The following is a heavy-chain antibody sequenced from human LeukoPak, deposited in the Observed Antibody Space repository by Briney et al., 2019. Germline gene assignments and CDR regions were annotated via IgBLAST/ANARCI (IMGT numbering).Heavy chain of an antibody. CDR1: GGSISSGDYY. D-gene: IGHD3-22*01. CDR2: IYYSGST. J-gene: IGHJ6*02. Sequence: PSETLSLTCTVSGGSISSGDYYWRWIRQPPGKGLEWIGYIYYSGSTYYNPSLKSRVTISVDTSKNQFSLKLSSVTAADTAVYYCARDLYYYDSSGYRYYYYGMDVWGQGTTVTVSS. V-gene: IGHV4-30-4*01. CDR3: ARDLYYYDSSGYRYYYYGMDV.